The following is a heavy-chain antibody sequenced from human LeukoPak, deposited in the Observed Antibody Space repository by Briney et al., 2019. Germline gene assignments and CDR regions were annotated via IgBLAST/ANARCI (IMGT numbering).Heavy chain of an antibody. CDR2: IYTGGPT. J-gene: IGHJ4*02. Sequence: GGFLRLSCAVSGFTVVNNKMIWVRQAPGKGLEWVSTIYTGGPTYYTDSVRGRFDISRDNSKNTLYLQMNSLTVDDTAVYYCARAVQSQLLKGYFDFWGQGVLLTVSS. CDR3: ARAVQSQLLKGYFDF. D-gene: IGHD2-15*01. V-gene: IGHV3-53*01. CDR1: GFTVVNNK.